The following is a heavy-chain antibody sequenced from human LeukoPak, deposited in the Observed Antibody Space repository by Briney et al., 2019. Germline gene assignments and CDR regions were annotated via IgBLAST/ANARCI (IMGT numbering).Heavy chain of an antibody. V-gene: IGHV4-34*01. CDR3: ARASKRDCPNGVCRDRYFQH. CDR1: GGSFSIYY. CDR2: ISDSGST. Sequence: SETLSLTCAVYGGSFSIYYWNWIRQPPGKGLEWIGEISDSGSTNYNASLKSRVTISVDTSKNQFSLKLSSVTAADTAVYYCARASKRDCPNGVCRDRYFQHWGQGTLVTVSS. D-gene: IGHD2-8*01. J-gene: IGHJ1*01.